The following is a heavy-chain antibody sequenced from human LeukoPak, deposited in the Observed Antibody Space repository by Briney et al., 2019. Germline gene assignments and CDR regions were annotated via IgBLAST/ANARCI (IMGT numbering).Heavy chain of an antibody. CDR1: GYTFTNYG. D-gene: IGHD5-18*01. J-gene: IGHJ4*02. CDR2: ISAYNGNT. CDR3: ARDSGYTYGRTFDY. Sequence: ASVKVSCKASGYTFTNYGISWVRQAPGQGLEWMGWISAYNGNTNSAHNLQGRVTVTTDTSTSTAYMELRSLRSDETAVYYCARDSGYTYGRTFDYWGQGTLVTVSS. V-gene: IGHV1-18*01.